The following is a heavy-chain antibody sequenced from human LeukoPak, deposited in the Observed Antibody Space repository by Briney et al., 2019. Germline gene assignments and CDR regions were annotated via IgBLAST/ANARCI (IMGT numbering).Heavy chain of an antibody. CDR2: IYYSGST. Sequence: PSETLSLTCTVSGGSISSSSYYWGWIRQPPGKGLEWIGSIYYSGSTYYNPSLKSRVTISVDTSKNQFSLELSSVTAADTAVYYCARLGSGPYDYVWGSYHPYYFDYWGQGTLVTVSS. CDR1: GGSISSSSYY. CDR3: ARLGSGPYDYVWGSYHPYYFDY. J-gene: IGHJ4*02. D-gene: IGHD3-16*02. V-gene: IGHV4-39*01.